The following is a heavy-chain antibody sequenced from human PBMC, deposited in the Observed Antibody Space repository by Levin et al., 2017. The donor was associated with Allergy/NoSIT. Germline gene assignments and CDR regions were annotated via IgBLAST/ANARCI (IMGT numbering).Heavy chain of an antibody. Sequence: ASVKVSCKASGGTFSSYAISWVRQAPGQGLEWMGGIIPIFGTANYAQKFQGRVTITADKSTSTAYMELSSLRSEDTAVYYCASDGYRFLEWLSGGYDDYMDGWGKGTTVTVSS. CDR2: IIPIFGTA. V-gene: IGHV1-69*06. D-gene: IGHD3-3*01. CDR1: GGTFSSYA. CDR3: ASDGYRFLEWLSGGYDDYMDG. J-gene: IGHJ6*03.